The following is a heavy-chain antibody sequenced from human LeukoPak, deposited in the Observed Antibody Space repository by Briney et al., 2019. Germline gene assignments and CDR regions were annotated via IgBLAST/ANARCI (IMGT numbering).Heavy chain of an antibody. D-gene: IGHD6-19*01. J-gene: IGHJ4*02. V-gene: IGHV3-23*01. CDR3: ARVGNSGLAVAGTRSFDY. CDR1: GFPFSSYA. Sequence: GSLRLSCAASGFPFSSYAMSWVRQAPGKGLEWVSAISGSGGSTYYADSVKGRFTISRDNAKNSLYLQMNSLRAEDTAVYYCARVGNSGLAVAGTRSFDYWGQGTLVTVSS. CDR2: ISGSGGST.